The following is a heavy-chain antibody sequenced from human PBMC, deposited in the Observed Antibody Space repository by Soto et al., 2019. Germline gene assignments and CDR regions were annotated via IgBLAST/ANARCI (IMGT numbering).Heavy chain of an antibody. CDR1: GGFLSRGDYY. CDR2: IYYSGST. V-gene: IGHV4-30-4*01. D-gene: IGHD3-22*01. J-gene: IGHJ4*02. CDR3: AGEGEYDDNSGDYFDD. Sequence: SEALRLPWTVSGGFLSRGDYYLCWLRHPQGKGLEWIGYIYYSGSTYYNPSLKSRVTISVDTSKNQFSLKLSSVTAADTAVYYWAGEGEYDDNSGDYFDDWGQGTLVTGSS.